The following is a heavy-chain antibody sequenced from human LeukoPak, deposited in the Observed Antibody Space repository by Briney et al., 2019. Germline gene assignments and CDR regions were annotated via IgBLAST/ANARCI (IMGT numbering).Heavy chain of an antibody. J-gene: IGHJ4*02. CDR2: IYYSGST. Sequence: SKTLSLTCTVSGDSISSSNYYWGWIRQPPGKGLEWIASIYYSGSTYYNPSLKSRVTISVDTSKNQFSLKLSSVTAADTAAYYCARLAVAGTKLYFDYWGQGTLVTVSS. D-gene: IGHD6-19*01. CDR1: GDSISSSNYY. V-gene: IGHV4-39*07. CDR3: ARLAVAGTKLYFDY.